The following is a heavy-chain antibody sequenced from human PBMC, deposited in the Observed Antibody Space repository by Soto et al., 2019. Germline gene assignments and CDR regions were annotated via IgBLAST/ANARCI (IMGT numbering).Heavy chain of an antibody. V-gene: IGHV1-2*04. CDR1: GYTFTDYY. Sequence: QVRLVQSGAEVKKPGASVKVSCKTSGYTFTDYYVHWVRQAPGHGLEWMGWINPDNGGTNYAQKFQDWVTLTRDTSITTTYMALSRLKSDDTAVYYCARGSKTTATVGRDFDPWGQGTLVSVSS. D-gene: IGHD4-4*01. J-gene: IGHJ5*02. CDR3: ARGSKTTATVGRDFDP. CDR2: INPDNGGT.